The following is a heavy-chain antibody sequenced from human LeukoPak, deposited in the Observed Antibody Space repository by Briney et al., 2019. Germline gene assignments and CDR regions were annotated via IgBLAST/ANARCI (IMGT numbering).Heavy chain of an antibody. CDR1: GGSISTYY. D-gene: IGHD6-6*01. Sequence: SETLSLTCTVSGGSISTYYWSWIRQPPRKGLEWLGHIFYTGSTNYNPSLKSRVTMSIDTSKNQFSLKLSSVTAADTAVYYCTRTYSSSSIDYWGQGALVTVSS. CDR2: IFYTGST. J-gene: IGHJ4*02. CDR3: TRTYSSSSIDY. V-gene: IGHV4-59*01.